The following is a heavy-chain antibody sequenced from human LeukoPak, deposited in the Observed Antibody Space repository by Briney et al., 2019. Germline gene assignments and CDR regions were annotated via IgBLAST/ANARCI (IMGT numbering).Heavy chain of an antibody. J-gene: IGHJ4*02. Sequence: PGGSLRPSCSASGFTFNDYPMHWVRQAPGKGLEFVSAISSNGDSTDYADSVKGRFTISRDNSKNTLYLQMSSLRTEDTAVYYCVKVGVVATITAGYFDYWGQGTLVTVSS. CDR2: ISSNGDST. CDR1: GFTFNDYP. CDR3: VKVGVVATITAGYFDY. D-gene: IGHD5-12*01. V-gene: IGHV3-64D*09.